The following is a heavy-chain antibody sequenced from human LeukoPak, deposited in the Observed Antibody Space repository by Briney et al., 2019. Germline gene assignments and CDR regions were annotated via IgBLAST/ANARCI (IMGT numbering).Heavy chain of an antibody. D-gene: IGHD6-6*01. CDR2: ISPTGSTT. Sequence: GGSLRLPCTASGFSFSGHWMHWARQLPGKGLVWVSRISPTGSTTSYADSVMGRFTVSRDNAKNTLYLQVNNLRAEDTAVYYCARGPNSNWSGLDFWGQGTLLTVSS. J-gene: IGHJ4*02. V-gene: IGHV3-74*01. CDR3: ARGPNSNWSGLDF. CDR1: GFSFSGHW.